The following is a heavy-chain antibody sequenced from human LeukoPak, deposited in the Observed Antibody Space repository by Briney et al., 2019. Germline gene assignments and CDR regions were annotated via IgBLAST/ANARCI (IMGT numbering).Heavy chain of an antibody. J-gene: IGHJ4*02. D-gene: IGHD3-22*01. V-gene: IGHV4-59*11. CDR2: IYYSGST. CDR3: ARDDSSGYSTLGY. Sequence: SETLSLTCTVSGGSISSHYWSWIRHPPGKGLEWIVDIYYSGSTNYNPSLKSRVTISLDTSKNQFSLRLSSVTAADTAVYYCARDDSSGYSTLGYWGQGTLVTVSS. CDR1: GGSISSHY.